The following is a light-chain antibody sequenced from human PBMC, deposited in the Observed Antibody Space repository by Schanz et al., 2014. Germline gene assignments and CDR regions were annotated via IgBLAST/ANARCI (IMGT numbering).Light chain of an antibody. CDR2: AAS. Sequence: EIVLTQSPATLSLSPGERATLSCRASQSVSSYLAWYQQKPGQAPRLLIFAASRRATGVPDRFSASGSGTDFTLTITRLEPEDFAVYYCQQYGSSPRTFGGGTKVEIK. V-gene: IGKV3-20*01. J-gene: IGKJ4*01. CDR3: QQYGSSPRT. CDR1: QSVSSY.